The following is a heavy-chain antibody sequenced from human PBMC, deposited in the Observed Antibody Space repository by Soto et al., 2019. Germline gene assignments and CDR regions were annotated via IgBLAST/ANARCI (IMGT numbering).Heavy chain of an antibody. V-gene: IGHV3-9*01. CDR3: ASSAPAYCSSTSCTYMDV. J-gene: IGHJ6*03. Sequence: GGSLRLSCAASGFTFDDYAMHWVRQAPGKGLEWVSGISWNSGSIGYADSVKGRFTISRDNAKNSLYLQMNSLRAEDTALYYCASSAPAYCSSTSCTYMDVWGKGTTVTVSS. CDR2: ISWNSGSI. CDR1: GFTFDDYA. D-gene: IGHD2-2*01.